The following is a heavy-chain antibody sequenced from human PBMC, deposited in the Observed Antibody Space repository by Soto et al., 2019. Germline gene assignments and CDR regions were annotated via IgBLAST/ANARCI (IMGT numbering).Heavy chain of an antibody. V-gene: IGHV1-69*06. Sequence: SVKVSCKASGGTFSSYAITWVRQAPGQGLEWMGGVIPSFGTANYAQKFQGRVTITADKSTNTAYMEMSSLRPEDTAVYYCARELGYCSSASCYTLFAYNWFDPWGQGTLVTVSS. J-gene: IGHJ5*02. CDR1: GGTFSSYA. CDR2: VIPSFGTA. D-gene: IGHD2-2*02. CDR3: ARELGYCSSASCYTLFAYNWFDP.